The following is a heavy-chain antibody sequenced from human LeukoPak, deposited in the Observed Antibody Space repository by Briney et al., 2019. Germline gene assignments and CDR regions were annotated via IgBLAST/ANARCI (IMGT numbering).Heavy chain of an antibody. Sequence: PSETLSLTCTVSGGSISSSSYYWGWIRQPPGKGLEWIGSIYYSGSTYYNPSLESRVTISVDTSKNQFSLKLSSVTAADTAVYYCARQPRLYAFDIWGQGTMVTVSS. CDR3: ARQPRLYAFDI. CDR2: IYYSGST. CDR1: GGSISSSSYY. D-gene: IGHD2-15*01. J-gene: IGHJ3*02. V-gene: IGHV4-39*01.